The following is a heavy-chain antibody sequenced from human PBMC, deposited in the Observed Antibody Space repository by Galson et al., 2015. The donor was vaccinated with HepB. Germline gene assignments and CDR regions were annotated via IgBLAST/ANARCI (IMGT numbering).Heavy chain of an antibody. V-gene: IGHV5-51*01. CDR1: GYSFTSYW. Sequence: QSGAEVKKPGESLKISCKGSGYSFTSYWIGWVRQMPGKGLEWMGIIYPGDSDTRYSPSFQGQVTISADKSISTAYLQWSSLKASDTAMYYCARPPEPYCSGGSCHFDYWGQGTLVTVSS. CDR3: ARPPEPYCSGGSCHFDY. D-gene: IGHD2-15*01. CDR2: IYPGDSDT. J-gene: IGHJ4*02.